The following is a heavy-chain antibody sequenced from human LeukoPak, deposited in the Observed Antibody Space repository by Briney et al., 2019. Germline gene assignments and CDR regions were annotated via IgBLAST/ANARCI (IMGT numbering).Heavy chain of an antibody. CDR3: TTIGCSGDSCYSDY. V-gene: IGHV3-15*01. J-gene: IGHJ4*02. CDR1: GFTFSNVC. D-gene: IGHD2-15*01. Sequence: GGSLRLSCTASGFTFSNVCMNWVRQAPGKGLEWVGRIKSKTDGGTTNYAAPVKGRFTISRDDSKNTLYLQMNSLKTEDTAVYYCTTIGCSGDSCYSDYWGQGTLVTVSS. CDR2: IKSKTDGGTT.